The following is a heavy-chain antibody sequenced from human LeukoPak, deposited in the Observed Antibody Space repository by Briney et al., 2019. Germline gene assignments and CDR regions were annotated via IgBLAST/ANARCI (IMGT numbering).Heavy chain of an antibody. CDR1: GFTFSNAM. V-gene: IGHV3-15*01. CDR2: IRRESDGGTV. Sequence: GGSLRLSCAASGFTFSNAMMSWARQAPGKGLEWVGRIRRESDGGTVEYAAPVKGRFTISRDDSRNTLYLQMNSLKSEDTGVYYSTTYSSYSYYFEYWGQGTLVTVSS. D-gene: IGHD6-6*01. CDR3: TTYSSYSYYFEY. J-gene: IGHJ4*02.